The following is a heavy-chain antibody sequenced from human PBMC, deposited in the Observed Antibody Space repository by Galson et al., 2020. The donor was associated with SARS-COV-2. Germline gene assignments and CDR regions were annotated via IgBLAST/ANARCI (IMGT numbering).Heavy chain of an antibody. D-gene: IGHD3-10*01. Sequence: ASVKVSCKASGYTFTDYFMHWVRQAPGQGLEWMGWINPNSGGTHYVQKFQGRVTMTRDTSITTVYMELSRLRSDDTALYYCARDLRLYYASGGSDYWGQGTLVTVSS. J-gene: IGHJ4*02. CDR2: INPNSGGT. CDR1: GYTFTDYF. V-gene: IGHV1-2*02. CDR3: ARDLRLYYASGGSDY.